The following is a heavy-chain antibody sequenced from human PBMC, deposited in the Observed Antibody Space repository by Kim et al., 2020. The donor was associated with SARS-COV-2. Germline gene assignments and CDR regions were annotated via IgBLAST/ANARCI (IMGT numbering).Heavy chain of an antibody. CDR1: GGSFSGYY. Sequence: SETLSLTCAVYGGSFSGYYWSWIRQPPGKGLEWIGEINHSGSTNYNPSLKSRVTISVDTSKNQFSLKLSSVTAADTAVYYCARVGLRKYYYGSGSYYKYWGQGTLVTVSS. J-gene: IGHJ4*02. V-gene: IGHV4-34*01. CDR2: INHSGST. D-gene: IGHD3-10*01. CDR3: ARVGLRKYYYGSGSYYKY.